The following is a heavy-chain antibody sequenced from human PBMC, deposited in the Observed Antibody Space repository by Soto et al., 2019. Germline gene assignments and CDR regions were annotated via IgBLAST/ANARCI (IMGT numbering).Heavy chain of an antibody. CDR1: GGSISSYY. J-gene: IGHJ4*02. D-gene: IGHD3-10*01. Sequence: QVQLQESGPGLVKPSETLSLTCTVSGGSISSYYWSWIRQPPGKGLEWIWYIYYSGSTNYNPTLKSRLSISVDTSKTQFSLKLSSVTPAGTAVYYCARPYGSGLAYWGQGTLVTVSS. CDR3: ARPYGSGLAY. V-gene: IGHV4-59*08. CDR2: IYYSGST.